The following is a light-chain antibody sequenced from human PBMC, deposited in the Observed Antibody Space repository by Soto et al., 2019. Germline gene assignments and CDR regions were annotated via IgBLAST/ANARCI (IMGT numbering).Light chain of an antibody. CDR3: SPYAATNGPFV. Sequence: SVLTQPPSASGSPGQSVTISCTGTSSDVGGYSYVSWYQQHPGKAPKLMIFEVSRRPSGVPDRFSGSKSGNTASLTVSGLQAEDEADYYCSPYAATNGPFVFGSGTKVTVL. CDR1: SSDVGGYSY. V-gene: IGLV2-8*01. CDR2: EVS. J-gene: IGLJ1*01.